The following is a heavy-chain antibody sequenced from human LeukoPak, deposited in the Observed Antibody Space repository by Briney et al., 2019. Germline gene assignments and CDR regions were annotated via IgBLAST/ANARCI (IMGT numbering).Heavy chain of an antibody. CDR2: IIPIFGTA. J-gene: IGHJ4*02. Sequence: ASVKVSCKASGGTFSSYATSWVRQAPGQGLEWMGGIIPIFGTANYAQEFQGRVTITADESTSTAYMELSSLRSEDAAVYYCARVPYYYDSSGFEPFDYWGQGTLVTVSS. CDR3: ARVPYYYDSSGFEPFDY. D-gene: IGHD3-22*01. V-gene: IGHV1-69*13. CDR1: GGTFSSYA.